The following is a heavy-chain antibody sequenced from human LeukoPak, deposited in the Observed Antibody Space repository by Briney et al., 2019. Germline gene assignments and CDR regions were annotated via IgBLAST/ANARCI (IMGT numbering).Heavy chain of an antibody. CDR2: IYQSWST. V-gene: IGHV4-4*02. CDR3: ARGYSYGFPLDY. CDR1: GGSITSNNW. J-gene: IGHJ4*02. D-gene: IGHD5-18*01. Sequence: PSETLSLTCAVSGGSITSNNWWSWVRQPPGKGLEWIGEIYQSWSTNYNRSLKSRVTISVDKAKNQFSLKLTSVTAADTAVYYCARGYSYGFPLDYWGQGTLVTVSS.